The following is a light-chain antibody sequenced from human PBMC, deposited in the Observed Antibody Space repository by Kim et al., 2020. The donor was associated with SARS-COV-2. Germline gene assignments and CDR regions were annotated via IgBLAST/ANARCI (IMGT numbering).Light chain of an antibody. J-gene: IGLJ2*01. Sequence: QSALTQPASVSGSPGQSITISCTVTSGAYNFVSWYQQHPGKAPKVLIYADDLRPSAVSSRFSGSKSGNTASLTISGLQTDDEADYYCTSYGASNNLLFGGGTKVTVL. CDR2: ADD. CDR1: SGAYNF. V-gene: IGLV2-14*03. CDR3: TSYGASNNLL.